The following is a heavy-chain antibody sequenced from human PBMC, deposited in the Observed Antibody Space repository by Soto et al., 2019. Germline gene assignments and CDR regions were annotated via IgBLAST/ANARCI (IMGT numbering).Heavy chain of an antibody. D-gene: IGHD6-6*01. CDR3: ARDRSNSPDYFDY. J-gene: IGHJ4*02. Sequence: PSETLFLTCTVSGGSISSDDYYWSWIRQPPGKGLEWIGYIYYSGRTDYNPSLKSRVIISIDTSKNQFSLNLNSVNAADTAVYYCARDRSNSPDYFDYWGQGTLVTVSS. CDR1: GGSISSDDYY. CDR2: IYYSGRT. V-gene: IGHV4-30-4*01.